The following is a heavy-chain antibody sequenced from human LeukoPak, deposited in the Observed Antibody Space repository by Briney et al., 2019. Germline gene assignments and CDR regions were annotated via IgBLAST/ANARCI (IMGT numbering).Heavy chain of an antibody. V-gene: IGHV3-48*03. J-gene: IGHJ4*02. CDR2: ISSSGSTI. D-gene: IGHD5-18*01. CDR3: ARFPRGYSYGSADY. CDR1: GFTFSSYE. Sequence: GGSLRLSCAASGFTFSSYEMNWVRQAPGKGLEWVSYISSSGSTIYYADSVKGRLTISRDNAKNSLYLQMNSLGAEDTAVYYCARFPRGYSYGSADYWGQGTLVAVSS.